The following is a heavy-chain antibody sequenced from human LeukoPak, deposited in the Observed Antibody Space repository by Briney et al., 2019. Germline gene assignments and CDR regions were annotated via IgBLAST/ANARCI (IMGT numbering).Heavy chain of an antibody. Sequence: ASVKVSCKASGYTFTICGISWVRQTPGQGLEWMGLISAYNGNTNYAQRLQGRVTMTTDTSTSTAYMELRSLRSDDTAVYYCARGTDYFGELLWGFDYWGQGTLVTVSS. D-gene: IGHD3-10*01. CDR1: GYTFTICG. J-gene: IGHJ4*02. V-gene: IGHV1-18*01. CDR3: ARGTDYFGELLWGFDY. CDR2: ISAYNGNT.